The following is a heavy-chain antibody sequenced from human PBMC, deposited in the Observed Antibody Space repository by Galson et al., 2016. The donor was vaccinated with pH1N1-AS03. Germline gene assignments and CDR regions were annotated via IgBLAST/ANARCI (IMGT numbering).Heavy chain of an antibody. CDR2: LNTGXXDT. CDR3: AKVGIEISSGWYGRFDF. J-gene: IGHJ4*02. V-gene: IGHV1-3*04. D-gene: IGHD6-19*01. CDR1: GYSFISYA. Sequence: SVKVSCKASGYSFISYAIHWVRQAPGQRPEWMGWLNTGXXDTIYSQKFQDRVTITRDTSASTAYMELSRLRSEDTAVYYCAKVGIEISSGWYGRFDFWGQGTLVTVSS.